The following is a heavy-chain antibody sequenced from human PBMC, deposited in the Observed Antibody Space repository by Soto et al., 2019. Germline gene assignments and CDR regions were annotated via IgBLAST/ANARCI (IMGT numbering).Heavy chain of an antibody. CDR2: IIPIFGTA. Sequence: SVKVSCKASGCTFSSYAISWVRQAPGQGLEWMGGIIPIFGTANYAQKFQGRVTITADESTSTAYMELSSLRSEDTAVYYCATRGTYYYDSSGYYPAYNWFDPWGQGTLVTVSS. D-gene: IGHD3-22*01. V-gene: IGHV1-69*13. J-gene: IGHJ5*02. CDR1: GCTFSSYA. CDR3: ATRGTYYYDSSGYYPAYNWFDP.